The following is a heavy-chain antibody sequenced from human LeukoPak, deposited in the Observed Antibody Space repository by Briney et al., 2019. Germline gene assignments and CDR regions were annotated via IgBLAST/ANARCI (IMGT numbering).Heavy chain of an antibody. V-gene: IGHV4-59*04. CDR2: LYYSGST. Sequence: SETLSLTCTVSGGSISSYYWTWIRQPPGKGLEWIGSLYYSGSTYYNPSLKSRVTISVDTSKNQFSLKLSSVTAADTAVYYCAKNAKYYDSSGYYLRYYYMDVWGKGTTVTISS. J-gene: IGHJ6*03. D-gene: IGHD3-22*01. CDR3: AKNAKYYDSSGYYLRYYYMDV. CDR1: GGSISSYY.